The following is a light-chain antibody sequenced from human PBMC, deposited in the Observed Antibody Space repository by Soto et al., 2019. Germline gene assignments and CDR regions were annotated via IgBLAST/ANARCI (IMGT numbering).Light chain of an antibody. Sequence: EIVLTQSPVTLSFCPGERATLSCRASESVSSNYLVWYQQKPGQAPRLLMYGASSRATAIPERISGSGSGTAFTITISRLAPEDFEVYYCQQYGASPWTFGQGTKVDIK. CDR3: QQYGASPWT. CDR2: GAS. CDR1: ESVSSNY. J-gene: IGKJ1*01. V-gene: IGKV3-20*01.